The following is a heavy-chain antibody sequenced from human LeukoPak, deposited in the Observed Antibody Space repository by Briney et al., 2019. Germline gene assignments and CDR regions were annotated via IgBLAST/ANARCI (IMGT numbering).Heavy chain of an antibody. CDR1: GFSFSSYA. Sequence: GGSLRLSCAASGFSFSSYAMSWGPQAPGKGLEWVSAISGSGGSTYYADSVKGRFTISRDNSKNTLYLQMNSLRAEDTAVYYCAKDRAVVAAFNWFDPWGQGTLVTVSS. J-gene: IGHJ5*02. CDR2: ISGSGGST. CDR3: AKDRAVVAAFNWFDP. V-gene: IGHV3-23*01. D-gene: IGHD2-15*01.